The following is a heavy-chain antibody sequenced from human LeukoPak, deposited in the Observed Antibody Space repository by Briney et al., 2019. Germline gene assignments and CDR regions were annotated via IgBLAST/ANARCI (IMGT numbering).Heavy chain of an antibody. Sequence: GSSVKVSCKASGGAFSSYAISWVRQAPGQGLEWMGGIIPIFGTANYAQKFQGRVTITADESTSTAYMELSSLRSEDTAVYYCASAYSGYCSSTSCPDYWGQGTLVTVSS. CDR2: IIPIFGTA. J-gene: IGHJ4*02. CDR3: ASAYSGYCSSTSCPDY. V-gene: IGHV1-69*01. CDR1: GGAFSSYA. D-gene: IGHD2-2*01.